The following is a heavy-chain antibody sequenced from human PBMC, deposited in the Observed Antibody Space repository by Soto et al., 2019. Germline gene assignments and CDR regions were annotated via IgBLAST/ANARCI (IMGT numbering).Heavy chain of an antibody. CDR3: ARVGGFGATTIDY. J-gene: IGHJ4*02. CDR2: IYYSGST. D-gene: IGHD3-10*01. V-gene: IGHV4-30-4*01. CDR1: GGSISSGDYY. Sequence: QVQLQESGPGLVKPSQTLSLTCTVSGGSISSGDYYWSWIRQPPGKGLEWIGYIYYSGSTYYNPSLNGRVTLSVYPSKTLFSLKLRSVTAADTAVYYCARVGGFGATTIDYWGQGTLVTVSS.